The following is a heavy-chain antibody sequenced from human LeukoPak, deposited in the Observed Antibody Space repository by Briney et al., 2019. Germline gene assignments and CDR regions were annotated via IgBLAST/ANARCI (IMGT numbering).Heavy chain of an antibody. V-gene: IGHV4-59*11. CDR3: ARGHALSDYFDY. J-gene: IGHJ4*02. D-gene: IGHD2-2*01. CDR2: IHSSGTT. CDR1: GDSINSHY. Sequence: SETLSLTCAVSGDSINSHYWNWIRRPPGKGLEWVAYIHSSGTTSTNPSLRSRVTVSLDTSKNQFSLRLTSLSSADTAVYYCARGHALSDYFDYWGQGTLVTVSS.